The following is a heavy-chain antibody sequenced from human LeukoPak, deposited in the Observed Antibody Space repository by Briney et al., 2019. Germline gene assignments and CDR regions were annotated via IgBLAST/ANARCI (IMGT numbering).Heavy chain of an antibody. V-gene: IGHV1-46*01. CDR2: INPSGGST. Sequence: GASVKVSCKASGYTFTSYYMHWVRQAPGQGLEWMGIINPSGGSTSYAQKFQGRVTMTRDTSTSTVYMELGSLRSEDTAVYYCARDLEGSSFTWTQSSTPHAFDYWGQGTLVTVSS. D-gene: IGHD5-18*01. CDR1: GYTFTSYY. J-gene: IGHJ4*02. CDR3: ARDLEGSSFTWTQSSTPHAFDY.